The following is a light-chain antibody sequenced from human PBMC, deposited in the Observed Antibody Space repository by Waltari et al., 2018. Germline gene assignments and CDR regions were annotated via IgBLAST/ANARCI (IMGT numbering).Light chain of an antibody. CDR3: SSYAGRDTFII. J-gene: IGLJ2*01. V-gene: IGLV2-11*01. Sequence: QSALTQSRSVSGSPGQSVTISCTGTSSDVGTYDFVSWYQQHPGSAPKLMIYDVTERPSGVPDRFSASKSGNTASLTISGLQADDEAEYYCSSYAGRDTFIIFGGGTKLTVL. CDR2: DVT. CDR1: SSDVGTYDF.